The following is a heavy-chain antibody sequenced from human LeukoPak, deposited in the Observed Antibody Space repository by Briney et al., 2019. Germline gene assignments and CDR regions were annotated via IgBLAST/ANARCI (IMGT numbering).Heavy chain of an antibody. Sequence: ASVKVSCKASCYTFTSYGVSWGRQAPGQGLEWMGWISAYNGNTNYAQKLQGRVTMTTDTSTSTAYMELRSLRSDDTAVYYCARVSTVTLLDVWGKGTTVTVSS. CDR3: ARVSTVTLLDV. J-gene: IGHJ6*04. CDR2: ISAYNGNT. CDR1: CYTFTSYG. V-gene: IGHV1-18*01. D-gene: IGHD4-17*01.